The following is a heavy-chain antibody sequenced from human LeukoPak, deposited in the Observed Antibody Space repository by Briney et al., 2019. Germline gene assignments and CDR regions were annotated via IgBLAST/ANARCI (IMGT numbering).Heavy chain of an antibody. Sequence: PGGSLRLSCATSGFTFSHYWMSWVRQAPGKGLEWVANINLDGSKKYYVDSVKGRFTISRDNAQNSLYLQMNSLKTEDTAVYYCSTDPAYCGGDCYLLDVFDIWGQGTMVTVSS. CDR2: INLDGSKK. CDR1: GFTFSHYW. J-gene: IGHJ3*02. D-gene: IGHD2-21*02. V-gene: IGHV3-7*03. CDR3: STDPAYCGGDCYLLDVFDI.